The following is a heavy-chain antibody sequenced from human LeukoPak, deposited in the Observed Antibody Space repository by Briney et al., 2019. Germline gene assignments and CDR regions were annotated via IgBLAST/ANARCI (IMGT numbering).Heavy chain of an antibody. V-gene: IGHV1-18*01. D-gene: IGHD1-26*01. J-gene: IGHJ3*02. CDR1: GYTFTSYG. CDR3: ARGSYSGSYPDAFDI. CDR2: ISAYNGNT. Sequence: ASVKVSCKASGYTFTSYGISCVRQAPGQGLEWMGWISAYNGNTNYAQKLQGRVTMTTDTSTSTAYMELRSLRSDDTAVYYCARGSYSGSYPDAFDIWGQGTMVTVSS.